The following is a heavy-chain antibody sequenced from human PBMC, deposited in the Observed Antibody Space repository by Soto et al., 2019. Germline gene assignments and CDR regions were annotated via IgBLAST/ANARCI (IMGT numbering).Heavy chain of an antibody. CDR3: ARAGGITMIVVALSDTFDI. J-gene: IGHJ3*02. CDR2: IYYSGST. Sequence: SETLSLTCTVSGGSVSSGSYYWSWIRQPPGKGLEWIGYIYYSGSTNYNPSLKSRVTISVDTSKNQFSLKLSSVTAADTAVYYCARAGGITMIVVALSDTFDIWGQGTMVTVSS. V-gene: IGHV4-61*01. CDR1: GGSVSSGSYY. D-gene: IGHD3-22*01.